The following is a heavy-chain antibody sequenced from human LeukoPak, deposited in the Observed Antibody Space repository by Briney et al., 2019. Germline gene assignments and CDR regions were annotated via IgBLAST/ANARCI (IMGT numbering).Heavy chain of an antibody. V-gene: IGHV3-30*02. J-gene: IGHJ4*02. CDR1: GFTLSNYG. Sequence: GGSLRLSCAVSGFTLSNYGMHWVRQAPGKGLEWVAFIRHDGSNTNYADSVKGRFTISRDNSMNTLYLQMNSLRTEDTAMYYCAKDMGYTFGHAFDYWGQGTLVTVSS. CDR2: IRHDGSNT. CDR3: AKDMGYTFGHAFDY. D-gene: IGHD5-18*01.